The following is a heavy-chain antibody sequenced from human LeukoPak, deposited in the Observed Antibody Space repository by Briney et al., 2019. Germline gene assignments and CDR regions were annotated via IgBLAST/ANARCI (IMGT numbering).Heavy chain of an antibody. D-gene: IGHD3-22*01. CDR2: INPNSGGT. CDR3: ARRGPYYDSSGYSDAFDI. Sequence: ASVKVSCKASGYTFTGYYMHWMRQAPGQGLEWMGWINPNSGGTNYAQKFQGRVTMTRDTSISTAYMELSRLRSDDTAVYYCARRGPYYDSSGYSDAFDIWGQGTMVTVSS. V-gene: IGHV1-2*02. CDR1: GYTFTGYY. J-gene: IGHJ3*02.